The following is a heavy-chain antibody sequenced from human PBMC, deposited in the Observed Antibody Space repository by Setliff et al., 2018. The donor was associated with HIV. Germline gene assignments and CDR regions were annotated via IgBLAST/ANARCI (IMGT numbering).Heavy chain of an antibody. Sequence: PGGSLRLSCAASGFTFNKYIMSWVRQAPGKGLEWVSAISDNGGSTYYADSMEGRFTISRDNSKNTLYLQLSGLRAEDTAVYYCARDLDPYFAMAVWGQGTTVTVSS. J-gene: IGHJ6*02. CDR1: GFTFNKYI. CDR2: ISDNGGST. V-gene: IGHV3-23*01. CDR3: ARDLDPYFAMAV.